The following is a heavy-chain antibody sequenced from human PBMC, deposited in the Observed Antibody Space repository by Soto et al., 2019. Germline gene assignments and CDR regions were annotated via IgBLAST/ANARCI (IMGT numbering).Heavy chain of an antibody. Sequence: PRLSCAASGFTFSSYSMHWVRQAPGKGLEWVAITSYDGSNKYYADSVKGRFTISRDNSKNTLYVQMNSLRAEDTAVYYCARVDSSSPNYYYYAMDVWGQGTTVTVSS. V-gene: IGHV3-30-3*01. J-gene: IGHJ6*02. D-gene: IGHD6-6*01. CDR3: ARVDSSSPNYYYYAMDV. CDR1: GFTFSSYS. CDR2: TSYDGSNK.